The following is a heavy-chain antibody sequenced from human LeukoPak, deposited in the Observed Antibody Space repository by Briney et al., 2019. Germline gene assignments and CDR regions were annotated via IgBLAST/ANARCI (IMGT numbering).Heavy chain of an antibody. CDR2: ISSSSYI. CDR3: ARDIVVVPAASAVPNWFDP. D-gene: IGHD2-2*01. Sequence: GGSLRLSCAASGFTFSSYSMNWVRQAPGKGLEWVSSISSSSYIYHADSVKGRFTISRDNAKNSLYLQMNSLRAEDTAVYYCARDIVVVPAASAVPNWFDPWGQGTLVTVSS. CDR1: GFTFSSYS. V-gene: IGHV3-21*01. J-gene: IGHJ5*02.